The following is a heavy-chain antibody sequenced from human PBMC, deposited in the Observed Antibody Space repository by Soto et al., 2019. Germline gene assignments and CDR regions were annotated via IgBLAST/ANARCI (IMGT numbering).Heavy chain of an antibody. CDR3: VRTSLVVAAATREDY. V-gene: IGHV3-74*01. D-gene: IGHD2-15*01. CDR1: GFTFSSYW. CDR2: INSDGSST. Sequence: EVQRVESGGGLVQPGVSLRLSCAASGFTFSSYWMHWVRQAPGKGLVWVSRINSDGSSTSYADSVKGRFTISRDNAKNTLYLQMNSLRAEDTAVYYCVRTSLVVAAATREDYWGQGTLVTVSS. J-gene: IGHJ4*02.